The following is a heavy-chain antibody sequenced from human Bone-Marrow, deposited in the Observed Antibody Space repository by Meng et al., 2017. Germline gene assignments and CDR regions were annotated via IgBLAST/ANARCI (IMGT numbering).Heavy chain of an antibody. CDR2: INPNSGGT. J-gene: IGHJ4*02. Sequence: ASLKVSCKASGYTFTGYYMHWVRQAPGQGLEWMGRINPNSGGTNYAQKFQGRVTMTRDTSISTAYMELSRLRSDDTAVYYCARDPNDDEIYGSGSYYKESDYWGQGTLVTVSS. V-gene: IGHV1-2*06. CDR3: ARDPNDDEIYGSGSYYKESDY. CDR1: GYTFTGYY. D-gene: IGHD3-10*01.